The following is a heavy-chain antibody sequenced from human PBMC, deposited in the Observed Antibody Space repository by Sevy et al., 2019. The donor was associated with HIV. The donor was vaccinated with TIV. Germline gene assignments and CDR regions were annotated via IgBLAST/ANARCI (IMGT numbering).Heavy chain of an antibody. Sequence: KQSQTLSLTCTVSGGSISSYYWSWIRQPAGKGLEWIGRIYTSRSTNYNPSLKSRVTMSVDTSKNQFSLKLSSVTAADTAVYYCARGWLHQSDYWGQGTLVTISS. J-gene: IGHJ4*02. CDR1: GGSISSYY. V-gene: IGHV4-4*07. CDR3: ARGWLHQSDY. CDR2: IYTSRST. D-gene: IGHD5-12*01.